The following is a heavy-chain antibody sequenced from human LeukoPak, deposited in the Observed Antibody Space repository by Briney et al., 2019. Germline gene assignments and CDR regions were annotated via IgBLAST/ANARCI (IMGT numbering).Heavy chain of an antibody. V-gene: IGHV3-48*03. D-gene: IGHD3-22*01. CDR1: GFTFSSYE. CDR3: ARHPRVYYYDSSGYMA. J-gene: IGHJ5*02. Sequence: PGGSLRLSCAASGFTFSSYEMNWVRQAPGKGQEWVSYISSSGSTIYYADSVKGRFTISRDNAKNSLYLQMNSLRAEDTAVYYCARHPRVYYYDSSGYMAWGQGTLVTVSS. CDR2: ISSSGSTI.